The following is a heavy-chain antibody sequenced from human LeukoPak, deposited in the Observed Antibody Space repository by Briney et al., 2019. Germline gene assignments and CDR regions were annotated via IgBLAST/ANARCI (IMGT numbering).Heavy chain of an antibody. CDR1: GGSFSGSY. CDR3: ARASRWDRAYYFDY. J-gene: IGHJ4*02. Sequence: SETLSLTCAVYGGSFSGSYWSWIREPPGKRVEWSVEINHSGSTDDNPALKSRVTISVDTYKTLFSLKLSSVTAADTAVYYCARASRWDRAYYFDYWGQGTLVTVSS. V-gene: IGHV4-34*01. D-gene: IGHD1-26*01. CDR2: INHSGST.